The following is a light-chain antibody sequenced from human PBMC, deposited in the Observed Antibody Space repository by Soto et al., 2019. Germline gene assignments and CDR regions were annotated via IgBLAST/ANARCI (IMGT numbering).Light chain of an antibody. Sequence: QSVLTQPPSVSGAPGQRVTISCTGSSSNTGADYDVHWYQHLPGSAPKLLIYDNNIRPSGVPDRFSGSKSGTSASLAITGLQAEDEGDYYCQSYDSSLRGSVFGGGTKVTVL. J-gene: IGLJ3*02. CDR2: DNN. V-gene: IGLV1-40*01. CDR1: SSNTGADYD. CDR3: QSYDSSLRGSV.